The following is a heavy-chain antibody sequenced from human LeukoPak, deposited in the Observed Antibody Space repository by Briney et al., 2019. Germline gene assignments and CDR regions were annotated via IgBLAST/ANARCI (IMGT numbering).Heavy chain of an antibody. CDR2: IRYDESDK. D-gene: IGHD3-22*01. J-gene: IGHJ4*02. CDR3: AKAYYYDSSGYDALNYFDY. Sequence: PGGSLRLSCAASGFIFKNNGMHWVRQAPGKGLEWVAFIRYDESDKFYADSVKGRFTISRDSSKNILYLQMNSLRAEDTAVYYCAKAYYYDSSGYDALNYFDYWGQGTLVTVSS. CDR1: GFIFKNNG. V-gene: IGHV3-30*02.